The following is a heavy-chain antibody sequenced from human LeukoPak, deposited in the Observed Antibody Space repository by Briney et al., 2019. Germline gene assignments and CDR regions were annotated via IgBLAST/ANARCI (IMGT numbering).Heavy chain of an antibody. CDR2: ITAYNGYT. CDR1: GYTFTSYG. D-gene: IGHD2-2*01. CDR3: ARVNHLLKWFDP. Sequence: ASMKVSCKASGYTFTSYGISWVRQAPGQGLEWMGWITAYNGYTQYAQKVQGRVIITADTSTSTAYMELRNLGSDDTAVYYCARVNHLLKWFDPWGQGTLVTVSS. J-gene: IGHJ5*02. V-gene: IGHV1-18*01.